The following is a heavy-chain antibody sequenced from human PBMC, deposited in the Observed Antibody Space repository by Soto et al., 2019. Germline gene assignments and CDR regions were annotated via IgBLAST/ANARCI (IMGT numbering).Heavy chain of an antibody. CDR2: IYYTGRT. CDR1: GTSFTDYY. J-gene: IGHJ4*02. Sequence: QVQLQQSGPGLVKPSETLSLTCTVSGTSFTDYYWTWFRQPPGKGLEWVGYIYYTGRTDYSPSLKTRVTMSIDTSNSQFSLRLTSVTAADTAVYYCARLSGSGWYTAAYWGQGALVSVSS. V-gene: IGHV4-59*08. CDR3: ARLSGSGWYTAAY. D-gene: IGHD6-19*01.